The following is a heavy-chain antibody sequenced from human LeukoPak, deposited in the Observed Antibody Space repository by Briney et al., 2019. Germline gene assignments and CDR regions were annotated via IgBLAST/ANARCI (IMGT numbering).Heavy chain of an antibody. D-gene: IGHD6-13*01. J-gene: IGHJ3*02. Sequence: SETLSLTCAVYGGSFSGYYWSWIRQPPGKGLEWIGEINHSGSTNYNPSLKSRVTISADTSKNQFSLKLSSVTAADTAVYYCAREQRAFDIWGQGTMVTVSS. CDR2: INHSGST. CDR1: GGSFSGYY. V-gene: IGHV4-34*01. CDR3: AREQRAFDI.